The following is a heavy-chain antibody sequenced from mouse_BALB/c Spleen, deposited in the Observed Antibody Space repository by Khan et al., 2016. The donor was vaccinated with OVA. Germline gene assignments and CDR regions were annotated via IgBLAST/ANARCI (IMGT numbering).Heavy chain of an antibody. V-gene: IGHV1S137*01. D-gene: IGHD1-3*01. Sequence: QVQLKQSGAELVRPGVSVKISCKGSGYTFTDYVMHWVKQSHAKSLEWIGVMSTYYGDTNHNQKFKGKATMTVDKSSSPAYMELARLTSEDSAIXYGVRGSGESRFAYWGQGTLVTVSA. CDR1: GYTFTDYV. J-gene: IGHJ3*01. CDR2: MSTYYGDT. CDR3: VRGSGESRFAY.